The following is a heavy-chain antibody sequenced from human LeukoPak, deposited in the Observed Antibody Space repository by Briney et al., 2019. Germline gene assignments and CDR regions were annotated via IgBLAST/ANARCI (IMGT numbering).Heavy chain of an antibody. CDR2: ISGSGGST. V-gene: IGHV3-23*01. CDR1: GFTFDDYG. CDR3: ARDRADSSSWYEV. D-gene: IGHD6-13*01. Sequence: LTGGSLRLSCAASGFTFDDYGMSWVRQAPGKGLEWVSAISGSGGSTYYADSVKGRFTISRDNSKNTLYLQMNSLRAEDTAVYYCARDRADSSSWYEVWGQGTLVTVSS. J-gene: IGHJ4*02.